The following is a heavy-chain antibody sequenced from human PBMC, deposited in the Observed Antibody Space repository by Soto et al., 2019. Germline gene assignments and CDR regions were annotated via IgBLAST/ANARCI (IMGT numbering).Heavy chain of an antibody. CDR3: ASWERSSGWYFDQYYYYGMDV. V-gene: IGHV3-74*01. Sequence: GGSLRLSCAACGFTFSSYWMHWVRQAPGKXLVWVSRINSDGSSTSYADSVKGRFTISRDNAKNTLYLQMNSLRAEDTAVYYCASWERSSGWYFDQYYYYGMDVWGQGTTVTVSS. CDR1: GFTFSSYW. D-gene: IGHD6-19*01. CDR2: INSDGSST. J-gene: IGHJ6*02.